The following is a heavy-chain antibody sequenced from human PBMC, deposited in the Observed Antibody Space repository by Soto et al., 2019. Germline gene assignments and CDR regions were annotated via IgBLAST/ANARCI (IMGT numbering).Heavy chain of an antibody. Sequence: SETLSLTCTVCGGSISSYYWSWIRQPPGKGLERLGYIYYSGSTNSNPSLKSRVTISVDKSKNQCSPKLRPVTAADPGPYSCARSGMVRGCGITNCNWFGPLGKRTLGAVSS. V-gene: IGHV4-59*01. CDR2: IYYSGST. D-gene: IGHD3-10*01. J-gene: IGHJ5*02. CDR1: GGSISSYY. CDR3: ARSGMVRGCGITNCNWFGP.